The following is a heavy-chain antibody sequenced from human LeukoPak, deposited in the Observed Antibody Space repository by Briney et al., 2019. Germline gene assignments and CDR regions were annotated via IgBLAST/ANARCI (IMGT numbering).Heavy chain of an antibody. CDR3: ARDRTYCDGDCYEPSYYYYGMDV. V-gene: IGHV1-69*13. Sequence: GASVKVSCKASGGTFSSYAISWVRQAPGQGLEWMGGIIPIFGTANYAQKFQGRVTITADESTSTAYMELSSLRSEDTAVYYCARDRTYCDGDCYEPSYYYYGMDVWGKGTTVTVSS. CDR1: GGTFSSYA. D-gene: IGHD2-21*02. CDR2: IIPIFGTA. J-gene: IGHJ6*04.